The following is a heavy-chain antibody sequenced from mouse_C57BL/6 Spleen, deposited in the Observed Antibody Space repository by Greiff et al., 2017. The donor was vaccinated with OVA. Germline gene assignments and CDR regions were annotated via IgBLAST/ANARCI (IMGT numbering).Heavy chain of an antibody. J-gene: IGHJ1*03. CDR3: ARDLGRVWYFDV. D-gene: IGHD4-1*01. V-gene: IGHV5-16*01. Sequence: EVKLVESEGGLVQPGSSMKLSCTASGFTFSDYYMAWVRQVPEKGLEWVANINYDGSSTYYLDSLKSRFIISRDNAKNILYLQMSSLKSEDTATYDCARDLGRVWYFDVWGTGTTVTVSS. CDR1: GFTFSDYY. CDR2: INYDGSST.